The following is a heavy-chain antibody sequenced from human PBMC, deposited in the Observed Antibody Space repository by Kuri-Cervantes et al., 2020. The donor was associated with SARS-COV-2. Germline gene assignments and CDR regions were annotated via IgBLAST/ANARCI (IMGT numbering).Heavy chain of an antibody. CDR2: ISCDGGST. D-gene: IGHD6-13*01. CDR1: GLTFDVSA. V-gene: IGHV3-43D*03. Sequence: GGLLRLSVAASGLTFDVSAMHGVRQAPGKGQEWGSLISCDGGSTYYAYSVKGRFPISSYNSKNSLYLQMNSLRAEDTALYYCAKEMSIGAAAGTHDYYMDVWGKGTTVTVSS. J-gene: IGHJ6*03. CDR3: AKEMSIGAAAGTHDYYMDV.